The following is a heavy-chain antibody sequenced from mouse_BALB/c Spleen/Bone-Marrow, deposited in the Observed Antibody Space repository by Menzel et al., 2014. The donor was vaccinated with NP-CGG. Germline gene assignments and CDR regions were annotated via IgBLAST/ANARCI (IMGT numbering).Heavy chain of an antibody. CDR1: GYSITSGYS. CDR3: ARDYGNYWYFDV. J-gene: IGHJ1*01. CDR2: IHYSGST. Sequence: DVKLQESGPDLVKPSQSLSLTCTVSGYSITSGYSWHWIRQFPGNKLEWMGYIHYSGSTNYNPSLKSRISITRDTSKNQFFLQLNSVTTEDTATYYCARDYGNYWYFDVWGAGTTVTVSS. V-gene: IGHV3-1*02. D-gene: IGHD2-1*01.